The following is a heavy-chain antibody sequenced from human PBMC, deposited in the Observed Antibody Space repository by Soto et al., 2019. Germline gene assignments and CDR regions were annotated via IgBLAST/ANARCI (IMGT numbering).Heavy chain of an antibody. CDR3: ASRGSFDS. Sequence: GGSLTLSCVASGLTFSSYGMPWVRQAPGKGLEWVALITSDGSFEFYDVSMKGRFTISRDNSKNTLYLQMTTLRPEDGAVYYCASRGSFDSWGQGTLVTVSS. CDR1: GLTFSSYG. V-gene: IGHV3-30*02. J-gene: IGHJ4*02. CDR2: ITSDGSFE.